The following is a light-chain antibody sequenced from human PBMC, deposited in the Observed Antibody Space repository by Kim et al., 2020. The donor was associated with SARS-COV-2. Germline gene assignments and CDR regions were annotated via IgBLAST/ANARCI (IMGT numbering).Light chain of an antibody. V-gene: IGKV2-28*01. Sequence: EPASIYCRSSQSVLHSNGYNYLDWYLQKPGQSPQLLIYLRSDRASGVPDRFSGSGSGTDFTLKISRVEAEDVGVYYCMQAIQTPHSFGQRTKLEIK. J-gene: IGKJ2*03. CDR2: LRS. CDR1: QSVLHSNGYNY. CDR3: MQAIQTPHS.